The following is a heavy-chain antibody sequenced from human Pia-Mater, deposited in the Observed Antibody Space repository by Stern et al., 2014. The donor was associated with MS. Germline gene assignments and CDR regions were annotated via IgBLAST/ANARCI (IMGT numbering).Heavy chain of an antibody. CDR1: GFTFSSYA. CDR2: ISGSGGST. Sequence: EVQLLESGGGLVQPGGSLGLSCAASGFTFSSYAMSWVRQAPGKGLEWGSAISGSGGSTYYADSVKGRFTISRDNSKNTLYLQMNSLRAEDTAVYYCAKDQGSGWPKTLDYWGQGTLVTVSS. J-gene: IGHJ4*02. D-gene: IGHD6-25*01. CDR3: AKDQGSGWPKTLDY. V-gene: IGHV3-23*01.